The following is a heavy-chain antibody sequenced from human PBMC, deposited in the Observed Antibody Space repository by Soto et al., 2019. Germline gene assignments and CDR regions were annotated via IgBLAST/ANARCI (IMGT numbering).Heavy chain of an antibody. CDR1: VYTFTSYG. D-gene: IGHD1-1*01. Sequence: ALVKVSCKASVYTFTSYGISWVRQAPGQGLEWMGWISAYNGNTNYAQKLQGRVTMTTDTSTSTAYMELRSLRSDDTAVYYCARDLEGDYYYYGMDVWGQGTTVTV. J-gene: IGHJ6*02. CDR2: ISAYNGNT. V-gene: IGHV1-18*01. CDR3: ARDLEGDYYYYGMDV.